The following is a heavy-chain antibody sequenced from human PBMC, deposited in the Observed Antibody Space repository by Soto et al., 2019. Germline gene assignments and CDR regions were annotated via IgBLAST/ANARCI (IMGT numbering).Heavy chain of an antibody. CDR3: AKDLADSYSNYELLDY. CDR1: GFTFSSYG. CDR2: ISYDGSNK. J-gene: IGHJ4*02. V-gene: IGHV3-30*18. Sequence: PGGSLRLSCAASGFTFSSYGMHWVRQAPGKGLEWVAVISYDGSNKYYADSVKGRFTISRDNSKNTLYLQMNSLRAEDTAVYYCAKDLADSYSNYELLDYWGQGTLVTVSS. D-gene: IGHD4-4*01.